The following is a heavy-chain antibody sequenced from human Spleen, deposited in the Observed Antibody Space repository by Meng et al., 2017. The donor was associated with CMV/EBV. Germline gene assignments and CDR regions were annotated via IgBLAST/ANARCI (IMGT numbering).Heavy chain of an antibody. CDR3: ARDKGLGYDFWSGPTNNWFDP. V-gene: IGHV3-74*01. CDR2: INSDGSST. D-gene: IGHD3-3*01. CDR1: GFTFSSYW. Sequence: ETLSLTCAASGFTFSSYWMHWVRQAPGKGLVWVSRINSDGSSTSYADSVKGRFTISRDNAKNTLYLQMNSLRAEDTAVYYCARDKGLGYDFWSGPTNNWFDPWGQGTLVTVSS. J-gene: IGHJ5*02.